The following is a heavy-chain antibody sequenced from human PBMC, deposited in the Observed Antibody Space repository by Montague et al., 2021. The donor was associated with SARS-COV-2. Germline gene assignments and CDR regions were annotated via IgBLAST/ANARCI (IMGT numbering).Heavy chain of an antibody. CDR3: ARDLNEYSSSGGFDY. Sequence: SETLSLTCTVSGGSIRSSSYYWGWIRQPPGKGLECIGSIYYSGSTYYNPSLKSRVTISADTSKNQFSLKLSSVTAADTAVYYCARDLNEYSSSGGFDYWGQGTLVTVSS. CDR2: IYYSGST. D-gene: IGHD6-6*01. CDR1: GGSIRSSSYY. J-gene: IGHJ4*02. V-gene: IGHV4-39*07.